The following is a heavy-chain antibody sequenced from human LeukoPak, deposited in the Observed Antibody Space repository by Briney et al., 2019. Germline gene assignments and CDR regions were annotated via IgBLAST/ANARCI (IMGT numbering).Heavy chain of an antibody. Sequence: GGSLRLSCAASGFTFSSYAMDWVRQAPGKGLEYVSANSSNGGSTYYANSVKGRFTISRDNSKNTLYLQMGSLRAEDMAVYYCATGHFGVDSTQDAFDIWGQGTMVTVSS. J-gene: IGHJ3*02. CDR3: ATGHFGVDSTQDAFDI. CDR1: GFTFSSYA. V-gene: IGHV3-64*01. CDR2: NSSNGGST. D-gene: IGHD3-3*01.